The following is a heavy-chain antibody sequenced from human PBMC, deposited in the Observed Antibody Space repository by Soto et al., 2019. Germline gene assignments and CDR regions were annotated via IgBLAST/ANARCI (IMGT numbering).Heavy chain of an antibody. V-gene: IGHV4-31*03. J-gene: IGHJ6*02. Sequence: LTCTVSGGSISSGGYYWSWIRQHPGKGLEWIGYIYYSGSTYYNPSLKSRVTISVDTSRNQFSLKLSSVTAADTAVYYCARVGDYSDGMDVWGQGTTVTVSS. D-gene: IGHD4-4*01. CDR2: IYYSGST. CDR3: ARVGDYSDGMDV. CDR1: GGSISSGGYY.